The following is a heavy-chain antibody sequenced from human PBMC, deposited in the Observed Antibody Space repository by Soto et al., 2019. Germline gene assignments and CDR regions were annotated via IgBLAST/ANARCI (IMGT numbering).Heavy chain of an antibody. CDR2: IYPGDSDT. J-gene: IGHJ6*02. D-gene: IGHD2-15*01. V-gene: IGHV5-51*01. Sequence: PGESLKISCKGSGYSFTSYWIGWVRQMPGKGLEWMGIIYPGDSDTRYSPSFQGQVTISVDKSISTAYLQWSSLKASDTAMYYCAISGYCSGGSCYVGHYYYYYGMDVWGQGTTVTVSS. CDR1: GYSFTSYW. CDR3: AISGYCSGGSCYVGHYYYYYGMDV.